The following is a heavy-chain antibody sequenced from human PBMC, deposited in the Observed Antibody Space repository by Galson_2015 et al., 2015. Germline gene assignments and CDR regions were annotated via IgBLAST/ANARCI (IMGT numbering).Heavy chain of an antibody. Sequence: SLRLSCAASGFTFSYYPLHWVRQAPGKGLEWVAVISYDGSNKYYADSVKGRFTISRDSSKNTLYLQMNSLRAEDTAVYYCARESIGGMDVWGQGTPVTVSS. D-gene: IGHD5-24*01. CDR2: ISYDGSNK. CDR1: GFTFSYYP. CDR3: ARESIGGMDV. J-gene: IGHJ6*02. V-gene: IGHV3-30*04.